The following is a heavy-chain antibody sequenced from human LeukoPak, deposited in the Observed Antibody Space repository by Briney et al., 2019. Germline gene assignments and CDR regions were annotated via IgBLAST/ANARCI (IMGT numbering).Heavy chain of an antibody. CDR2: TYYRSKWYY. D-gene: IGHD6-19*01. J-gene: IGHJ5*02. V-gene: IGHV6-1*01. Sequence: SQTLSLTCAISGDSVSSDSSAWNWFRQSPSRGLEWLGRTYYRSKWYYDYAVSVKSRITINPDTSKNQFSLHLNSVAPEDTAVYYCAKDWTAVAQENWFDPWGQGTLVTVSS. CDR3: AKDWTAVAQENWFDP. CDR1: GDSVSSDSSA.